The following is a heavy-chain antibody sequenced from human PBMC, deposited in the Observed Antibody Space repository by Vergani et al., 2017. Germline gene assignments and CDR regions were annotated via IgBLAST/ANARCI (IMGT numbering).Heavy chain of an antibody. CDR1: GGSFSGYS. V-gene: IGHV4-34*01. J-gene: IGHJ6*02. CDR3: ARFKARKLGYCSSTSCYRPYYYGMDV. D-gene: IGHD2-2*01. Sequence: QVQLQQWGAGLLKPSETLSLTCAVYGGSFSGYSWSWLRQPPGKGLEWIWEINHIGSTNYNPFLKSRVTISVDTSKNQFSLKLSSVTAADTAVYYCARFKARKLGYCSSTSCYRPYYYGMDVWGQGTTVTVSS. CDR2: INHIGST.